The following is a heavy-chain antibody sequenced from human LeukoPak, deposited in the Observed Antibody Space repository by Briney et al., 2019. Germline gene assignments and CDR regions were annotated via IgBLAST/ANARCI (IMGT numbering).Heavy chain of an antibody. D-gene: IGHD6-25*01. Sequence: PGGSLRLSCAASGFTFSSYAMHWVRQAPGKGLEYVSAISSNGGSTYYANSVKGRFTISRDNSKNTLYLQMGSLRAEDMAVYYCARVSIAAAIDYWGQGTLVTVSS. V-gene: IGHV3-64*01. J-gene: IGHJ4*02. CDR3: ARVSIAAAIDY. CDR1: GFTFSSYA. CDR2: ISSNGGST.